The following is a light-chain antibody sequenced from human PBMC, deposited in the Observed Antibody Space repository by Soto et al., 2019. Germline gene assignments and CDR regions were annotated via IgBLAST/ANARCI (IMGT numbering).Light chain of an antibody. CDR1: SSDVGCSDY. CDR3: ASYAGYYV. V-gene: IGLV2-11*01. J-gene: IGLJ1*01. CDR2: DVT. Sequence: QSALTQPRSVSGSPGQSVTISCTGTSSDVGCSDYVSWCQHHPGKAPKLVIYDVTKRPSGVPDRFSGSKSGNTASLTISGLQAEDEADYYCASYAGYYVFGTGTKLTVL.